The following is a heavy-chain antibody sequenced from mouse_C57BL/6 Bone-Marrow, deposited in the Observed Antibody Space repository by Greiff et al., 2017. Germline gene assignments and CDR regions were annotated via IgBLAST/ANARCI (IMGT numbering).Heavy chain of an antibody. CDR1: GFNIKDDY. CDR3: TTGGYYPDY. D-gene: IGHD1-1*02. Sequence: VQLQQSGAELVRPGASVKLSCTASGFNIKDDYMHWVKQRPEQGLEWIGWIDPENGDTEYASKFQGKATITADPSSNTAYLQLSSLTSEDTAVYYCTTGGYYPDYWGQGTTLTVSS. V-gene: IGHV14-4*01. J-gene: IGHJ2*01. CDR2: IDPENGDT.